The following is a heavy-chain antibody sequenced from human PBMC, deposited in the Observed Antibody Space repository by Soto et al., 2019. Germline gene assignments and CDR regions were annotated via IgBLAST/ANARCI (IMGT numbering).Heavy chain of an antibody. V-gene: IGHV3-21*01. CDR1: GFTFSSYS. CDR2: ISSSSSYI. Sequence: EVQLVESGGGLVKPGGSLRLSCAASGFTFSSYSMNWVRQAPGKGLEWVSSISSSSSYIYYADSVKGRFTISRDNAKNSLYLQMNSLRAEDTVVYYCAREAEEDGSQQHYGMDVWGQGTTVTVSS. CDR3: AREAEEDGSQQHYGMDV. J-gene: IGHJ6*02. D-gene: IGHD1-26*01.